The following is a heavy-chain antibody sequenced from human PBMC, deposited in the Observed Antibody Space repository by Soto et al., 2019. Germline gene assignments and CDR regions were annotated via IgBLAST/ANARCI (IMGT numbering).Heavy chain of an antibody. Sequence: GGSLRLSCAASGFTFTTYTMNWVRQAPGKGLEWVSCISGSSSYIYYADSVKGRFTISRDNAKNSLYLQMNSLRAEDTAVYYCARNPVQRFGDYIMDVRGQGTTVTVSS. CDR2: ISGSSSYI. D-gene: IGHD3-10*01. CDR1: GFTFTTYT. V-gene: IGHV3-21*01. CDR3: ARNPVQRFGDYIMDV. J-gene: IGHJ6*02.